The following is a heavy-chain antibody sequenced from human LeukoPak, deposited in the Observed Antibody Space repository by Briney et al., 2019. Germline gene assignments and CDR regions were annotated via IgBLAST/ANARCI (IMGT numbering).Heavy chain of an antibody. J-gene: IGHJ4*02. CDR1: GGSISSGGYY. D-gene: IGHD3-22*01. Sequence: PSQTLSLTCTVSGGSISSGGYYWSWIRQPAGKGLEWIGRIYTSGSTNYNPSLKSRVTMSVDTSKNQFSLKLSSVTAADTAVYYCARGGYYYDSSGYYSFDYWGQGTLVTVSS. CDR2: IYTSGST. CDR3: ARGGYYYDSSGYYSFDY. V-gene: IGHV4-61*02.